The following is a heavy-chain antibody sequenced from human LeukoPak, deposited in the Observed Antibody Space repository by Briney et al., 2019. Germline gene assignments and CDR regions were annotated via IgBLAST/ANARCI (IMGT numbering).Heavy chain of an antibody. D-gene: IGHD3-16*01. V-gene: IGHV4-38-2*02. CDR2: IYHSGST. CDR3: ARQGYHDYVWGSYEIDI. J-gene: IGHJ3*02. CDR1: GYSISSGYY. Sequence: SETLSLTCTVSGYSISSGYYWGWIRQPPGKGLEWIGSIYHSGSTYYNPSLKSRVTISIDTSKNQFSLKLSSVTAADTAVYYCARQGYHDYVWGSYEIDIWGQGTMVTVSS.